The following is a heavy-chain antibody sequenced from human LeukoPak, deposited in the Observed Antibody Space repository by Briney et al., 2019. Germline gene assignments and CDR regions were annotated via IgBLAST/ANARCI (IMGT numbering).Heavy chain of an antibody. CDR2: IYSGGST. CDR1: GLTFSSYA. D-gene: IGHD3-10*01. J-gene: IGHJ4*02. CDR3: AREYYYGSGSYYFDY. Sequence: PGGSLRLSCAASGLTFSSYAMSWVRQAPGKGLEWVSVIYSGGSTYYADSVKGRFTISRDNSKNTLYLQMNSLRAEDTAVYYCAREYYYGSGSYYFDYWGQGTLVTVSS. V-gene: IGHV3-53*01.